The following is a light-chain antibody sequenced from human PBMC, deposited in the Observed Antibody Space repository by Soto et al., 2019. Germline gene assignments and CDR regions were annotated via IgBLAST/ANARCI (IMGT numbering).Light chain of an antibody. V-gene: IGLV2-8*01. CDR3: SSYAGSNNWV. CDR2: EVS. Sequence: QSVLTQPPSASGSPGQSVTISCTGTSSDVGGYDFVSWYQHHPGKAPKLMIYEVSKRPSGVPDRFSGSKSGNTASLTVSGLQAEDEADYYCSSYAGSNNWVFGGGTKLTVL. J-gene: IGLJ3*02. CDR1: SSDVGGYDF.